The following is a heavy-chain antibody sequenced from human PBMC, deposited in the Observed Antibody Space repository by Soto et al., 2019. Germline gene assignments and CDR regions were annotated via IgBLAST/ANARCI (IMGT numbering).Heavy chain of an antibody. Sequence: ASVKVSCKASGGTFSSYVISWVRQAPGQGLEWMGWISAYNGNTNYAQKLQGRVTMTTDTSTSTAYMELRSLRSDDTAVYYCARERGIEVAGFLGHYYYGMDVWGQGTPVTVSS. D-gene: IGHD6-19*01. CDR3: ARERGIEVAGFLGHYYYGMDV. V-gene: IGHV1-18*01. J-gene: IGHJ6*02. CDR1: GGTFSSYV. CDR2: ISAYNGNT.